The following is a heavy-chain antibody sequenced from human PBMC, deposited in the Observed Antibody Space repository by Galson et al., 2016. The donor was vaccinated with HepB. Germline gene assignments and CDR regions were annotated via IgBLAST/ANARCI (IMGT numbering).Heavy chain of an antibody. V-gene: IGHV1-69*13. Sequence: SVKVSCKASGGSFNNYAISWVRQAPGQGLEWMGTIIPIFGTANYAQKFQGSVTITADESTSTAYMELSSLRSEDTAVYYCAREEWTGSQHDAGWYWGQGTLVTVSS. CDR1: GGSFNNYA. D-gene: IGHD3/OR15-3a*01. J-gene: IGHJ4*02. CDR3: AREEWTGSQHDAGWY. CDR2: IIPIFGTA.